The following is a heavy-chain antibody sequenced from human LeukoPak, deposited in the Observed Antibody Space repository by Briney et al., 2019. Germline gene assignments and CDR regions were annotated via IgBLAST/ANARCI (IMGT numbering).Heavy chain of an antibody. CDR2: INHSGST. CDR1: GGSFSGYY. CDR3: ARHSPREVRGVIRAFDI. Sequence: PSETLSLTCAVYGGSFSGYYWSWIRQPPGKGLEWIGEINHSGSTNYNPSLKSRVTISVDTSKNQFSLKLSSVTAADTAVYYCARHSPREVRGVIRAFDIWGQGTMVTVSS. D-gene: IGHD3-10*01. J-gene: IGHJ3*02. V-gene: IGHV4-34*01.